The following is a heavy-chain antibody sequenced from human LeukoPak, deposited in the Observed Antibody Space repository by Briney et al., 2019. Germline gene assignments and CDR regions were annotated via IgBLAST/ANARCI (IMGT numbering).Heavy chain of an antibody. Sequence: ASVKVSFKASGYTFTSYAMHWVRQAPGQRLEWMGWINAGNGNTKYSQKFQGRVTITRDTSASTAYMELSSLRSEDTAVYYCARQDTARDAFDIWGQGTMVTVSS. D-gene: IGHD6-6*01. J-gene: IGHJ3*02. CDR1: GYTFTSYA. CDR3: ARQDTARDAFDI. V-gene: IGHV1-3*01. CDR2: INAGNGNT.